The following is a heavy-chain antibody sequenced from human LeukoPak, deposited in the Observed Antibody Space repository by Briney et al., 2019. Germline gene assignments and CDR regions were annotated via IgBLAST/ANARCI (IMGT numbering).Heavy chain of an antibody. CDR2: ISGSGGST. D-gene: IGHD2-2*01. J-gene: IGHJ4*02. CDR1: GFTFSSYA. V-gene: IGHV3-23*01. CDR3: AKDSIVVVPAAMPAWDFDY. Sequence: PGGSLRLSCAASGFTFSSYAMSWVRQAPGKGLEWVSAISGSGGSTYYADSVKGRFTISRDNSKNTLYLQMNSLRAEDTAVYYCAKDSIVVVPAAMPAWDFDYWGQGTLVTVSS.